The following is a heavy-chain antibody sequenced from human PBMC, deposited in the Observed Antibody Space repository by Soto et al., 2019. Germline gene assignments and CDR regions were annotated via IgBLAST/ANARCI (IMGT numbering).Heavy chain of an antibody. CDR2: IYYSGRT. V-gene: IGHV4-31*03. D-gene: IGHD2-2*01. Sequence: TLFLTCIVSGYSISSGGYYWSWIRQHPGKGLEWLGYIYYSGRTYYNPSLKSRVTVSVDTSENQFSLKLYSVTAADTAFYYCTRGIAGAMDSWGRGILVTVSS. J-gene: IGHJ4*02. CDR3: TRGIAGAMDS. CDR1: GYSISSGGYY.